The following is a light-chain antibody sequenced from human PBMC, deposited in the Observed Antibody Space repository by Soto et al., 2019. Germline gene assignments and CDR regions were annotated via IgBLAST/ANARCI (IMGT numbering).Light chain of an antibody. V-gene: IGKV1-8*01. CDR3: QHYNSYSEV. J-gene: IGKJ1*01. CDR1: QGISSY. CDR2: AAS. Sequence: AIRMTQSPSSLSASTGDRVTITCRASQGISSYLAWYQQKPGKAPKLLSYAASTLQSGVPSRFSGSGSGTEFSLTISSLQPDDFATYYCQHYNSYSEVFGQGTKVDIK.